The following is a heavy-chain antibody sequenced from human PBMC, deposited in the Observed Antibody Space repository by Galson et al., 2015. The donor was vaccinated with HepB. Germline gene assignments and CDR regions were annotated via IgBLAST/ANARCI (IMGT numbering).Heavy chain of an antibody. D-gene: IGHD2-15*01. V-gene: IGHV4-39*01. Sequence: TLSLTCTVSGGAINSNDYYWAWIRQPPGKGLEWIGSIHYSGSTDYNPSLKSRVTISVDTSNNQFSLRLSSVTAADTAVYFCARPVAASRHTAFDIWGQGAVVTVSS. CDR3: ARPVAASRHTAFDI. CDR1: GGAINSNDYY. CDR2: IHYSGST. J-gene: IGHJ3*02.